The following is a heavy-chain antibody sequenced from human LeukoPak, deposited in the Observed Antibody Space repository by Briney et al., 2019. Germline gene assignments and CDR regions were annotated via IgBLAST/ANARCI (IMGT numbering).Heavy chain of an antibody. D-gene: IGHD1-26*01. J-gene: IGHJ4*02. Sequence: GGSLRLSCAASGFTFSSYSMNWVRQAPGKGLAWVSYISSSSSPIYYADSVKGRFTISRDNAKNSLYLQMNSLRDEDTAVYYCAKAVVVGATTLDYWGQGTLVTVSS. CDR3: AKAVVVGATTLDY. CDR1: GFTFSSYS. CDR2: ISSSSSPI. V-gene: IGHV3-48*02.